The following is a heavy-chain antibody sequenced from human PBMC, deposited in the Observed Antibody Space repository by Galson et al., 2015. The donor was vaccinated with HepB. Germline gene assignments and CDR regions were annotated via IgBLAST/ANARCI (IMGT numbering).Heavy chain of an antibody. CDR1: GFTFNDYN. Sequence: SLRLSCAASGFTFNDYNMIWVRQAPGKGLEWVSSINRDSTYIYYADSVRGRFTISRDNAKNSLYPQMNSLRVEDTAIYYCARDPPLGAPFDYWGQGTLVTVSS. CDR3: ARDPPLGAPFDY. D-gene: IGHD7-27*01. V-gene: IGHV3-21*01. J-gene: IGHJ4*02. CDR2: INRDSTYI.